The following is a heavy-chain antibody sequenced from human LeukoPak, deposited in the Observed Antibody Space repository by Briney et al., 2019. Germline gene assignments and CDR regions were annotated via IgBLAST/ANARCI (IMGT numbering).Heavy chain of an antibody. CDR3: ARGRSSGSHQPFDY. D-gene: IGHD1-26*01. CDR2: INPNSGGT. Sequence: ASVKVSCKASGYTFTGYYMHWVRQAPGQGLEWMGWINPNSGGTNYAQKFQGRVTMTRDTSISTAYMELSRLRSDDTAVYYCARGRSSGSHQPFDYWGQGTLVTVSS. V-gene: IGHV1-2*02. CDR1: GYTFTGYY. J-gene: IGHJ4*02.